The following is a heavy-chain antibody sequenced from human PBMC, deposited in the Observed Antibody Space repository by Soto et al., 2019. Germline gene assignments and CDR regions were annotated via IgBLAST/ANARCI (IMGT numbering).Heavy chain of an antibody. V-gene: IGHV6-1*01. CDR2: TYYRSRWYS. J-gene: IGHJ6*02. Sequence: SQTFSLTCAISGDSVSSNSAAWNWVRQSPSRGLEWLGRTYYRSRWYSDYAVSVRSRIDINADTSKNQVSLQLNSVTPEDTAVYYCARSEEDSDYYYYGMDVWGQGTTVTVSS. CDR1: GDSVSSNSAA. CDR3: ARSEEDSDYYYYGMDV. D-gene: IGHD2-15*01.